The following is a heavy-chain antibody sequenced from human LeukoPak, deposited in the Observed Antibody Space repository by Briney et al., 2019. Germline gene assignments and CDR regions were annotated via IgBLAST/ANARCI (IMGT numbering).Heavy chain of an antibody. CDR2: INNDGTTT. D-gene: IGHD1-26*01. J-gene: IGHJ4*02. CDR3: ANALGAHYFDS. V-gene: IGHV3-74*01. CDR1: GFTLSSYW. Sequence: GGSLRLSCAASGFTLSSYWMYWVRQAPGKGLVWVSRINNDGTTTNYVDSVKGRFIISRDNAKNSLYLQMNSLRAEDTAVYYCANALGAHYFDSWGQGTLVTVSS.